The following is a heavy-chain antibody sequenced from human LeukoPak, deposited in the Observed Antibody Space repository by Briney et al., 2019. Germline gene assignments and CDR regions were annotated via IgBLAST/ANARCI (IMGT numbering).Heavy chain of an antibody. Sequence: PSETLSLTCTVSGGSISSGSYYWSWIRQPAGKGLEWIGRIYTSGSTNYNPSLKSRVTISVDTSKNQFSLKLSSVTAADTAVYYCAREDYDYVWGSYRSNFDYWGQGTLVTVSS. V-gene: IGHV4-61*02. CDR3: AREDYDYVWGSYRSNFDY. CDR1: GGSISSGSYY. D-gene: IGHD3-16*02. CDR2: IYTSGST. J-gene: IGHJ4*02.